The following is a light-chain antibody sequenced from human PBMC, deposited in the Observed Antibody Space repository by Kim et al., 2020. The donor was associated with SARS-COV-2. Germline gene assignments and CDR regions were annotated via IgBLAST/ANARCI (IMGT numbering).Light chain of an antibody. J-gene: IGLJ3*02. V-gene: IGLV5-45*02. CDR1: SGVNVGTSA. CDR3: VIWHSSTWV. CDR2: YNSDSDK. Sequence: VLTQPSSLSASPGASASLTCTLHSGVNVGTSAIYWYQQKPGSPPQYLLRYNSDSDKQQGSGVPSRFSGSKDASANAGILLISGLQSEDEADYYCVIWHSSTWVFGGGTQLTVL.